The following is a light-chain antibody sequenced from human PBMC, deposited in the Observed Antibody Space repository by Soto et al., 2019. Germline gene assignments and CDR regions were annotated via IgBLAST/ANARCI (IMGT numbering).Light chain of an antibody. V-gene: IGKV3-20*01. CDR1: QSVNSNY. Sequence: DIVLTQSPGTLSLSPGERATLSCRSSQSVNSNYLAWYQQKPGQAPRLLIFGASTRATGISDRFRGSGSGTDFILTINRLETEDFAVYYCQQYGRTFGQGTKLEIK. CDR2: GAS. CDR3: QQYGRT. J-gene: IGKJ2*01.